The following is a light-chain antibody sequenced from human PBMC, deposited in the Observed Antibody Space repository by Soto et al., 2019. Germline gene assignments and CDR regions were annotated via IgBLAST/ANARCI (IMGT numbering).Light chain of an antibody. CDR2: EGS. CDR1: SSDVGSYNL. CDR3: CSFAGSRTLFV. J-gene: IGLJ1*01. Sequence: QSALTQPASVSGSPGQSITISCTGTSSDVGSYNLVSWCQQHPGKAPKLMIYEGSKRPSGVSNRFSGSKSRNTASLTISGLQAEDEADYYCCSFAGSRTLFVFGTGTKVTVL. V-gene: IGLV2-23*01.